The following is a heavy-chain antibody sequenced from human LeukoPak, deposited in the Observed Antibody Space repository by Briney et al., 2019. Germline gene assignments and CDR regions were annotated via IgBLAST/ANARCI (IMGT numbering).Heavy chain of an antibody. CDR1: GFTFSDSY. J-gene: IGHJ1*01. CDR3: YGANAEH. Sequence: GGSLRLSCAASGFTFSDSYMSWIRQAPGKGLEWVSYISSSSSYTNYADSVKGRFTISRDNAKNTLYLQMNSLRAEDTAVYYCYGANAEHWGQGTLVTVSS. CDR2: ISSSSSYT. V-gene: IGHV3-11*06. D-gene: IGHD4-23*01.